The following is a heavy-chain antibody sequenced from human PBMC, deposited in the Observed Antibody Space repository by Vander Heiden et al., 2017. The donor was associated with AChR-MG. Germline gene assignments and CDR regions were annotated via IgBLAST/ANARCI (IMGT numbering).Heavy chain of an antibody. D-gene: IGHD2-21*02. V-gene: IGHV1-69*04. CDR3: ASGAYCGGDCYSPTPFDY. CDR2: IIPILGIA. Sequence: QVQLVQSGAEVKKPGSSVKASCKASGGPFSSYAISWVRQAPGQGLEWKGRIIPILGIASYAQKFQGRVTITADKSTSTAYMELSSLRSEDTAVYYCASGAYCGGDCYSPTPFDYWGQGTLVTVSS. J-gene: IGHJ4*02. CDR1: GGPFSSYA.